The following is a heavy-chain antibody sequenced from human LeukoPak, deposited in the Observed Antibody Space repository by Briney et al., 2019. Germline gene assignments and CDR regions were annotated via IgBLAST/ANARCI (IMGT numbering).Heavy chain of an antibody. D-gene: IGHD5-12*01. J-gene: IGHJ4*02. Sequence: ASVKVSCKASGYTFTGYYMHWVRQAPGQGLEWMGWINPNSGGTYYAQKFQGRVTMTRDTSISTAYMELSRLRSDDTAVYYCARGIRGYSGGIDYWGQGTLVTVSS. CDR2: INPNSGGT. CDR1: GYTFTGYY. V-gene: IGHV1-2*02. CDR3: ARGIRGYSGGIDY.